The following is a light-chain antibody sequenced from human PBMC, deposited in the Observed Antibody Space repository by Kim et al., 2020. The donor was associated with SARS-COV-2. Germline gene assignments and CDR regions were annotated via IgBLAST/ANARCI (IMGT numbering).Light chain of an antibody. V-gene: IGKV3-20*01. J-gene: IGKJ3*01. CDR2: GAS. CDR3: QQYDSTPRFT. CDR1: QSVSSSC. Sequence: PGEGATVACSASQSVSSSCIAWYQQKPGQAPRLLIYGASSRTTGIPDRCSGSGCGTDVTLTISRMEPEDYAVYYCQQYDSTPRFTFGPGTKVDIK.